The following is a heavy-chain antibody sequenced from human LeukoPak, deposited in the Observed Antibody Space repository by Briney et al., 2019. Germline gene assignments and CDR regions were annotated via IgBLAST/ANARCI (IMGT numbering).Heavy chain of an antibody. CDR3: AREEITIFGVVILDAFDI. D-gene: IGHD3-3*01. CDR1: GFTFSSCW. J-gene: IGHJ3*02. V-gene: IGHV3-74*01. Sequence: GGSLRLSCAASGFTFSSCWMHWVRQAPGKGLVWVSRINTDGSNTNYADSVKGRFTISRDNAKNTLYLQMNSLRAEDTAVYYCAREEITIFGVVILDAFDIWGQGTMVTVSS. CDR2: INTDGSNT.